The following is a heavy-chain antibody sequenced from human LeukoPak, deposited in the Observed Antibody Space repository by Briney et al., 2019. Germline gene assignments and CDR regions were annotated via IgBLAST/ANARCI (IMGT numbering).Heavy chain of an antibody. V-gene: IGHV3-11*04. CDR2: ISSSGNTI. CDR1: GFILRDYY. Sequence: GGSLRLSCAASGFILRDYYMSWIRQAPGKGLEWVSYISSSGNTIYYADSVKGRFTISRDNAKNSLYLQMNSLRAEDTAVYYCATRSGYDAFDIWGQGTMVTVSS. D-gene: IGHD3-3*01. CDR3: ATRSGYDAFDI. J-gene: IGHJ3*02.